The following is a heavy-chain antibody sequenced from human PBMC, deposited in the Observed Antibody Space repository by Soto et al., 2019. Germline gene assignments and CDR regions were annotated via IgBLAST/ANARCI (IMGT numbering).Heavy chain of an antibody. CDR2: IYYSGST. V-gene: IGHV4-39*01. CDR3: ASPKIAFYNWFDP. CDR1: GGSISSSSYY. D-gene: IGHD3-3*02. Sequence: QLQLQESGTGLVKPSETLSLTCTVSGGSISSSSYYWGWIRQPPGKGLEWIGSIYYSGSTYYNPSLKSRVTISVDTSKNQFSLKLSSVTAADTAVYYGASPKIAFYNWFDPWGQGTLVTVSS. J-gene: IGHJ5*02.